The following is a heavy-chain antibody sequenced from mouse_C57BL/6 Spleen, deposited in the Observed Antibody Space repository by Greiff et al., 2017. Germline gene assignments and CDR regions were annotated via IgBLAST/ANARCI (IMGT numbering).Heavy chain of an antibody. CDR3: ARSVYYYGSSPPYAMDY. D-gene: IGHD1-1*01. Sequence: QVQLKESGAELMKPGASVKLSCKATGYTFTGYWIEWVKQRPGHGLEWIGEILPGSGSTNYNEKFKGKATFTADTSSNTAYMQLSSLTTEDSAIYYCARSVYYYGSSPPYAMDYWGQGTSVTVSS. J-gene: IGHJ4*01. V-gene: IGHV1-9*01. CDR2: ILPGSGST. CDR1: GYTFTGYW.